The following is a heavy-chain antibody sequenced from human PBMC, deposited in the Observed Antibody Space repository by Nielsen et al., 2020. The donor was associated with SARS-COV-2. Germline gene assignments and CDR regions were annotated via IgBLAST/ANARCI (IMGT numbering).Heavy chain of an antibody. D-gene: IGHD4-17*01. Sequence: ASVKVSCKAFGYTFTSSAMHWVRQAPGQSLEWMGWINAGNGNTKYSQKFQGRVTITRDTSASTAYMELSSLRSEDTAVYYCARAGWTTRFWYFDLWGRGTLVTVSS. CDR3: ARAGWTTRFWYFDL. J-gene: IGHJ2*01. V-gene: IGHV1-3*01. CDR1: GYTFTSSA. CDR2: INAGNGNT.